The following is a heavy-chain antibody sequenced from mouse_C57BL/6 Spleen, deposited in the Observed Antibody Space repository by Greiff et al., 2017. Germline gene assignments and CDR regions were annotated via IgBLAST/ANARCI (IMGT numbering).Heavy chain of an antibody. Sequence: EVKLEESGPGLAKPSQTLSLTCSVTGYSITSDYWNWIRKFPGNKLEYMGYISYSGSTYYNPSHNTPISIARDTCKNHYYLQLNSVTTEDTSTYSCAKWDYGCDDWYFDVWGTGTTVTVSS. D-gene: IGHD2-2*01. J-gene: IGHJ1*03. CDR1: GYSITSDY. CDR2: ISYSGST. V-gene: IGHV3-8*01. CDR3: AKWDYGCDDWYFDV.